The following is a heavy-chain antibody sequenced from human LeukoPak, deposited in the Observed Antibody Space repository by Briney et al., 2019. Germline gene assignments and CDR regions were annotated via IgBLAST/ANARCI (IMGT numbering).Heavy chain of an antibody. Sequence: PSETLSLTCTVSGGSLSSGSYYWGWIRQPPGKGLEWIGSIYYSGSTYYNPSLKSRVTISVDTSKNQYSLKLSSVTAADTAVYYCARLLKDGYKSFYFDYWGQGTLVTVSS. V-gene: IGHV4-39*01. J-gene: IGHJ4*02. CDR3: ARLLKDGYKSFYFDY. D-gene: IGHD5-24*01. CDR2: IYYSGST. CDR1: GGSLSSGSYY.